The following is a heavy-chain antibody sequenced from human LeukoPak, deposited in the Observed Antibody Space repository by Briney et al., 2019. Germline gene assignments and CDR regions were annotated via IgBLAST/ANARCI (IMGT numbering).Heavy chain of an antibody. V-gene: IGHV3-23*01. Sequence: GGSLRLSCAASGFTFSSYAMSWVRQAPGKGLEWVSAISGSGGTTHYADSVKGRFTISRDNSKNTLYLQMSSLRAEDTAVYYCVKDGVSWQLLVHWGQGTLVTVSS. J-gene: IGHJ4*02. CDR1: GFTFSSYA. D-gene: IGHD2-15*01. CDR2: ISGSGGTT. CDR3: VKDGVSWQLLVH.